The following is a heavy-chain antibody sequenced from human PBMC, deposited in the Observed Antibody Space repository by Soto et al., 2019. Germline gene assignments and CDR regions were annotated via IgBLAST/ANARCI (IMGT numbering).Heavy chain of an antibody. CDR2: IYKSATT. CDR1: GDSISNLDYF. J-gene: IGHJ5*01. CDR3: ARGRYCLTGSCFPNWFDS. Sequence: SEILSLACSVSGDSISNLDYFWAWIRQPPGQALEYIGYIYKSATTYYNPSFESRVAISVDTSKSQFSLNVTSVTAAVTALYFCARGRYCLTGSCFPNWFDSWGQGALATVS. V-gene: IGHV4-30-4*01. D-gene: IGHD2-15*01.